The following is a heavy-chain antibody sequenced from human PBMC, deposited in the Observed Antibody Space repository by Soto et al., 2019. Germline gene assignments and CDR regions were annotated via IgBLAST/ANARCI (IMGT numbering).Heavy chain of an antibody. CDR2: MNPNSGNT. D-gene: IGHD5-12*01. CDR3: AKEYNYGKDWFDP. CDR1: GYTFTDYA. V-gene: IGHV1-8*01. J-gene: IGHJ5*02. Sequence: ASVKVSCKASGYTFTDYAINWVRQATGQGLEWMGWMNPNSGNTHYARKFQGRVTMTKNISISTAYMELSSLRSEDTAVYYCAKEYNYGKDWFDPWGRGTLVTVSS.